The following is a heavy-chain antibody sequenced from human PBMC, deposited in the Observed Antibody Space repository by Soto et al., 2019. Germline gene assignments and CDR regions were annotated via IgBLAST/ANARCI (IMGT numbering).Heavy chain of an antibody. J-gene: IGHJ4*02. V-gene: IGHV4-30-4*01. CDR1: GGSIRNGDYY. CDR2: VYYSGTT. CDR3: VTVNLVGAAYYFDY. D-gene: IGHD1-26*01. Sequence: ASETLSLTCTVSGGSIRNGDYYWGWIRQPPGKGLEWIGYVYYSGTTYSHPSLNSRVSISVDTSENQFSLRLTSVTAADTAVYYCVTVNLVGAAYYFDYWGPGTLVTSPQ.